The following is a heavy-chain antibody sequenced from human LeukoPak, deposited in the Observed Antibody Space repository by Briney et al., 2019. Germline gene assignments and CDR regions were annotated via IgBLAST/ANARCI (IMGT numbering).Heavy chain of an antibody. CDR2: ISSSSSYI. CDR3: ARDDCSGGSCYPRVYYYYGMDV. D-gene: IGHD2-15*01. V-gene: IGHV3-21*01. CDR1: GFTFSSYS. Sequence: PGGSLRLSCAASGFTFSSYSMNWVRQAPGKGLEWVSSISSSSSYIYYADSVKGRFTISRDNAKNSLYLQRNSLRAEDTAVYYCARDDCSGGSCYPRVYYYYGMDVWGQGTTVTVSS. J-gene: IGHJ6*02.